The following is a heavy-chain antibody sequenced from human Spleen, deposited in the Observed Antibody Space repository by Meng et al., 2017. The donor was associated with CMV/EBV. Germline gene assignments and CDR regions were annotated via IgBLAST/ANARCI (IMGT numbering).Heavy chain of an antibody. CDR2: ISSSSSYI. J-gene: IGHJ4*02. CDR3: ARGYCSGGSCFFDY. V-gene: IGHV3-21*06. CDR1: GFTFSSYS. D-gene: IGHD2-15*01. Sequence: GGSLRLSCAASGFTFSSYSMNWVRQAPGKGLEWVSSISSSSSYIYYADSVKGRFTISRDNAKNSLYLQMNSLRAGDTAVYYCARGYCSGGSCFFDYWGQGTLVTVSS.